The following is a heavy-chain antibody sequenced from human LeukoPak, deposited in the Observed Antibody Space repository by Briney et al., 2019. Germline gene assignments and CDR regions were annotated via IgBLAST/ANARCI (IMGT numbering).Heavy chain of an antibody. D-gene: IGHD6-6*01. CDR2: INHSGST. CDR1: GGSFSGYY. J-gene: IGHJ4*02. Sequence: SETLSLTCAVYGGSFSGYYWSWIRQPPGKGLGWIGEINHSGSTNYNPSLKSRVTISVDTSKNQFSLKLSSVTAVDTAVYYCARLRYSSSSPQADFDYWGQGTLVTVSS. V-gene: IGHV4-34*01. CDR3: ARLRYSSSSPQADFDY.